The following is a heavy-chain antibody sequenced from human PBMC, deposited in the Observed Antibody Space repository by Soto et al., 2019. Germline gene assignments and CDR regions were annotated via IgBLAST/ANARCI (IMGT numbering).Heavy chain of an antibody. CDR3: PKYRSTYSSSSVDY. Sequence: EVQLLESGGGLVQPGGSLGLSCAASGFTFSSYAMNWVRQAPGKGLEWVSGIGGSGDRRNYADTVKGRFTISRDNSKHTLYLQMSSMRDEYRAVYYGPKYRSTYSSSSVDYWGQCTLVSVSS. D-gene: IGHD6-6*01. CDR1: GFTFSSYA. J-gene: IGHJ4*02. CDR2: IGGSGDRR. V-gene: IGHV3-23*01.